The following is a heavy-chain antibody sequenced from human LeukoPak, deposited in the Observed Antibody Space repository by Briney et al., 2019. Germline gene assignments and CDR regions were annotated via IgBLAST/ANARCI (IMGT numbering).Heavy chain of an antibody. V-gene: IGHV3-7*01. CDR2: IKQDGSEK. Sequence: GGSLRLSCAASGFTFSTYWMSWVRQAPGKGLEWVANIKQDGSEKYYVDSVKGRFTLSRDNAKNSLYLQMNSLRAEDTAMYYCARDWSSTSCRLDYWGQGTLVTVSS. CDR1: GFTFSTYW. CDR3: ARDWSSTSCRLDY. J-gene: IGHJ4*02. D-gene: IGHD2-2*01.